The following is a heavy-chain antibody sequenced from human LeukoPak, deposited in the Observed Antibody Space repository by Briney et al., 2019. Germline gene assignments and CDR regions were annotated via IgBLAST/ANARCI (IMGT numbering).Heavy chain of an antibody. CDR2: ISAYNGNT. Sequence: ASVKVSCKASGYTFTGYYMHWVRQAPGQGLEWMGWISAYNGNTNYAQKLQGRVTMTTDTSTSTAYMELRSLRSDDTAEYYCARDRDYDYVWGSYRFSYFDYWGQGTLVTVSS. D-gene: IGHD3-16*02. J-gene: IGHJ4*02. CDR1: GYTFTGYY. V-gene: IGHV1-18*04. CDR3: ARDRDYDYVWGSYRFSYFDY.